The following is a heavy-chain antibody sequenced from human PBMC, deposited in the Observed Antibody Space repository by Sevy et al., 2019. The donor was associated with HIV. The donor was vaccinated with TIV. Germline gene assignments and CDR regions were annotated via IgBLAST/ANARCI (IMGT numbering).Heavy chain of an antibody. D-gene: IGHD5-12*01. Sequence: GGSLRLSCAASGFTFTDYYMSWLRQAPGKGLEWVAYISGSGSGILYADSVKGRFTISRDNAKKSLYLQMNSLRVDETAVYYCARVALVATMVDYWGQGTLVTVSS. CDR1: GFTFTDYY. J-gene: IGHJ4*02. CDR3: ARVALVATMVDY. V-gene: IGHV3-11*01. CDR2: ISGSGSGI.